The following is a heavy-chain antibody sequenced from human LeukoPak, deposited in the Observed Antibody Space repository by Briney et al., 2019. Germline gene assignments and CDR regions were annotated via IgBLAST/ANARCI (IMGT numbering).Heavy chain of an antibody. J-gene: IGHJ4*02. Sequence: GGSLRLSCAASGFTFSSYSMNWVRQAPGKGLEWVSSISSSSSYIYYADSVKGRFTISRDNAKNSLYLQMNSLRAEDTAVYYCASFYPTYGDSEADYWGQGTLVTVSS. V-gene: IGHV3-21*01. CDR2: ISSSSSYI. D-gene: IGHD4-17*01. CDR1: GFTFSSYS. CDR3: ASFYPTYGDSEADY.